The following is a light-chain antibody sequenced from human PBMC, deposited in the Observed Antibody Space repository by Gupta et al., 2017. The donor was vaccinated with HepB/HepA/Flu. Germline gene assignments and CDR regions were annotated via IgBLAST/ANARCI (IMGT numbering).Light chain of an antibody. Sequence: QSALTQPASVSGSPGQSITISCTGTRSDVGGYNYVSWYQQHPGKAPKLMIYDVSNRPSGVSNRFSGSKSGNTASLTISGLQAEDEADYYCSSYTSSSTPPWVFGGGTKLTVL. J-gene: IGLJ3*02. CDR3: SSYTSSSTPPWV. V-gene: IGLV2-14*01. CDR2: DVS. CDR1: RSDVGGYNY.